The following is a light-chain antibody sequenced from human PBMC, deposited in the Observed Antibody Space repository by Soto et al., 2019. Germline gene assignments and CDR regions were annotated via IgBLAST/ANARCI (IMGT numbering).Light chain of an antibody. J-gene: IGKJ1*01. CDR2: NAA. V-gene: IGKV1-5*01. CDR1: QNINIW. CDR3: QQYNGDSRG. Sequence: DIQMTQSPSTLSASVGDRVTITCRASQNINIWLAWYQQKPGKAPKLLIYNAAYLESGVPSRFSGGGSGTEFTLTISSLQPDDFAMYYCQQYNGDSRGFGQGTKLELK.